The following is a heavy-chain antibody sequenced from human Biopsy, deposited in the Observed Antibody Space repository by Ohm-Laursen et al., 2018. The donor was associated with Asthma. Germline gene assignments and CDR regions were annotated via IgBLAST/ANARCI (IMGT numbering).Heavy chain of an antibody. CDR3: ARSIYDFWSGYYGMDV. Sequence: SLRLSCAAPGFTFSSYGMRWVRQAPGKGLEWVAVIWYDGSNKYYADSVKGRFTISRDNSKNTLYLQMNSLRAEDTAVYYCARSIYDFWSGYYGMDVWGQGTTVTVSS. CDR2: IWYDGSNK. D-gene: IGHD3-3*01. CDR1: GFTFSSYG. V-gene: IGHV3-33*01. J-gene: IGHJ6*02.